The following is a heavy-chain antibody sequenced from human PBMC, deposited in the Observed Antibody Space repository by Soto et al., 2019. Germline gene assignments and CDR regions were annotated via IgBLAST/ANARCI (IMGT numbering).Heavy chain of an antibody. J-gene: IGHJ3*02. CDR2: MNPNSGNT. Sequence: QVQLVQSGAEVKKPGASVKVSCKASGYTVTSYDINWVRQATGQGLEWMGWMNPNSGNTGYAQKFQGRVTMTRNTSISTAYMELSSLRSEDTAVYYCASPARNYDFWSGYSFDIWGQGTMVTVSS. V-gene: IGHV1-8*01. D-gene: IGHD3-3*01. CDR3: ASPARNYDFWSGYSFDI. CDR1: GYTVTSYD.